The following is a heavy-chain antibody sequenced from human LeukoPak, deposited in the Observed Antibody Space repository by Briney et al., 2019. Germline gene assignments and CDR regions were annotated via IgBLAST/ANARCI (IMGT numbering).Heavy chain of an antibody. Sequence: GGSLRLSCAASGFRFSSYAMSWVRQAPGKGLEWVSAISGSGGSTYYADSVKGRFTISRDNSKNTLYLQMNSLRAEDTAVYYCAKRDFWSGYYGYWGQGTLVTVSS. CDR3: AKRDFWSGYYGY. CDR2: ISGSGGST. V-gene: IGHV3-23*01. J-gene: IGHJ4*02. D-gene: IGHD3-3*01. CDR1: GFRFSSYA.